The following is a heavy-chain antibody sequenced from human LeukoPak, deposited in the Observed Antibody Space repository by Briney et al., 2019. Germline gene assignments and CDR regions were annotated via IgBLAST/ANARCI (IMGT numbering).Heavy chain of an antibody. CDR2: IGGSGDST. Sequence: SGGSLRLSCAASGLTFSSYAMTWVRQAPGKGLEWVSAIGGSGDSTYYADSVKGRFTISGDNSKNTVYLQMNSLTADDTAVYYCAKTTVGYSSGRYPGWPADCWGQGALVTVSS. CDR3: AKTTVGYSSGRYPGWPADC. CDR1: GLTFSSYA. D-gene: IGHD6-19*01. J-gene: IGHJ4*02. V-gene: IGHV3-23*01.